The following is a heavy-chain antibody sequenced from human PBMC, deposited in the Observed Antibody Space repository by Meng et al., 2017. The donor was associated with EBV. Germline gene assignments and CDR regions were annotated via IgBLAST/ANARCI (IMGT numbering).Heavy chain of an antibody. V-gene: IGHV4-61*01. J-gene: IGHJ5*02. D-gene: IGHD4-11*01. CDR2: IYYTGST. CDR3: ARGDYTNYPRWFDP. CDR1: GGSVNNESYY. Sequence: QVQLQESGPGLVXPXXXXXFTXTXSGGSVNNESYYWGWIRQPPGKGLEYIGYIYYTGSTNYNSSLKSRVTISLDKSKNQFSLKLTSLTAADTAIYYCARGDYTNYPRWFDPWGQGTLFTVSS.